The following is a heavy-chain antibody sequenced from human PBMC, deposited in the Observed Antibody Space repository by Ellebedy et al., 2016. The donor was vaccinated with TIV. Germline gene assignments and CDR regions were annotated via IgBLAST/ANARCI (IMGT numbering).Heavy chain of an antibody. CDR1: GFIFTNAW. V-gene: IGHV3-15*07. D-gene: IGHD3-3*01. CDR2: IKRETEGGTT. Sequence: GESLKISXAASGFIFTNAWMNWVRQAPGKGLEWVGRIKRETEGGTTDNAAPVKGRFTISRDDSKNMLYLQMNSLKTEDTAVYYCTTVGFFDWGQGTLVTVSS. CDR3: TTVGFFD. J-gene: IGHJ4*02.